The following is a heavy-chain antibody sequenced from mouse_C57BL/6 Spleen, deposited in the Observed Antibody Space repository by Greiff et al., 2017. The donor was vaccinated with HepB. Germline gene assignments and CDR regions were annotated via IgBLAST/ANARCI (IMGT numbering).Heavy chain of an antibody. J-gene: IGHJ2*01. CDR3: TYYYGSSYENYFDY. V-gene: IGHV14-4*01. CDR1: GFNIKDDY. Sequence: VQLKQSGAELVRPGASVKLSCTASGFNIKDDYMHWVKQRPEQGLEWIGWIDPENGDTEYASKFQGKATITADTSSNTAYLQLSSLTSEDTAVYYCTYYYGSSYENYFDYWGQGTTLTVSS. CDR2: IDPENGDT. D-gene: IGHD1-1*01.